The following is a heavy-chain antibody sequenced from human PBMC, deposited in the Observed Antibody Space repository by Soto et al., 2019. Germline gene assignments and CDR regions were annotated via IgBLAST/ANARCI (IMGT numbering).Heavy chain of an antibody. CDR1: GYTFTSYG. Sequence: QVQLVQSGAEVKKPGASVKVSCKASGYTFTSYGISWVRQAPGQGLEWMGWISAYNGNTNYAQKLQGRVTMTTDTXTXXAYMELRSLSSDDTAVYYCARDRTTMVRGRGWFDPWGQGTLVTVSS. CDR2: ISAYNGNT. CDR3: ARDRTTMVRGRGWFDP. D-gene: IGHD3-10*01. V-gene: IGHV1-18*01. J-gene: IGHJ5*02.